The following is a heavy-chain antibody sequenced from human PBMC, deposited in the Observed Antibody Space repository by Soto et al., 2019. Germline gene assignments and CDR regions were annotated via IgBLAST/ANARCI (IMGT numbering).Heavy chain of an antibody. V-gene: IGHV3-30*14. D-gene: IGHD3-10*01. CDR3: ARMAYYGHFDY. CDR2: ISYDGSNK. J-gene: IGHJ4*02. CDR1: GFTFSSYA. Sequence: GGSLRLSCAASGFTFSSYAMHWVRQAPGKGLEWVAVISYDGSNKYYADSVKGRFTISRDNSKNTLYLQMNSLRAEDTAVYYCARMAYYGHFDYWGQGTLVTVSS.